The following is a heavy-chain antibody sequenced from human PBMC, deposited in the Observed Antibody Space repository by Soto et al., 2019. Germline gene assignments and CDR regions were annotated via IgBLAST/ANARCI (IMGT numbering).Heavy chain of an antibody. CDR3: ASAYYDILTGYYSFDY. J-gene: IGHJ4*02. Sequence: GASVKVSCKASCYTFTSLGISWVRQAPGKGLEWMGWISAYNGNTNYAQKLQGRVTMTTDTSTSTAYMELRSLRSDDTAVYYCASAYYDILTGYYSFDYWGQGTLVTVSS. V-gene: IGHV1-18*01. CDR2: ISAYNGNT. CDR1: CYTFTSLG. D-gene: IGHD3-9*01.